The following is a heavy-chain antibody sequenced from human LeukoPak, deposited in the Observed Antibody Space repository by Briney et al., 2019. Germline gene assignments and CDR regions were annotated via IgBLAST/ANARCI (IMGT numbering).Heavy chain of an antibody. CDR3: ARGGEAYSSSWYVRTANWFDP. J-gene: IGHJ5*02. V-gene: IGHV4-59*01. CDR1: GGSIRSYY. CDR2: VYDSGST. D-gene: IGHD6-13*01. Sequence: SETLSLTCTVSGGSIRSYYWSWIRQPPGKGLEGIGYVYDSGSTNYNPSLKSRVTIPVDPSKNQFSLQLSSVTAADTAVYYCARGGEAYSSSWYVRTANWFDPWGQGTLVTVSS.